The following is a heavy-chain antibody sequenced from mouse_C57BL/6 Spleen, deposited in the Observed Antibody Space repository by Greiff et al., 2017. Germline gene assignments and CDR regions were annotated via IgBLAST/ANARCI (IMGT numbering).Heavy chain of an antibody. CDR2: IRNKANGYTT. V-gene: IGHV7-3*01. Sequence: EVHLVESGGGLVQPGGSLSLSCAASGFTFTDYYMSWVRQPPGKALEWLGFIRNKANGYTTEYSASVKGRFTISRDNSQSILYLQMNALRAEDSATYYCARSFYDYYAMDYWGQGTSVTVSS. CDR1: GFTFTDYY. J-gene: IGHJ4*01. D-gene: IGHD2-10*01. CDR3: ARSFYDYYAMDY.